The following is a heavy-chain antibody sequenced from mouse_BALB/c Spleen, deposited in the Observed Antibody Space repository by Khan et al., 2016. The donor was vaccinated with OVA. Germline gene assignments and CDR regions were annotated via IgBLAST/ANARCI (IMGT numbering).Heavy chain of an antibody. CDR1: GYSITSDYA. J-gene: IGHJ1*01. D-gene: IGHD1-2*01. Sequence: EVQLQESGPGLVKPSQSLSLTCTVTGYSITSDYAWNWIRQFPGNKLEWMGYISYSGSTSYNPSLKSRISITRDTSTNQFFLQLNSVTTEDTATYYCARPATSGYFDVWGAGTTVTVSS. CDR2: ISYSGST. CDR3: ARPATSGYFDV. V-gene: IGHV3-2*02.